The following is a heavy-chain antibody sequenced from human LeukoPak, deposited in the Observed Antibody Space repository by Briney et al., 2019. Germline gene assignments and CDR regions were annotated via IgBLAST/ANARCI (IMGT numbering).Heavy chain of an antibody. CDR2: ISGSGGST. CDR3: AKRGSHDYGDLYYFDY. J-gene: IGHJ4*02. CDR1: GFTFSSYA. Sequence: GGSLRLSCAASGFTFSSYAMSWVRQAPGKGLEWVSDISGSGGSTYYADSVKGRFTISRDNSKNTLYLQMNSLRAEDTAVYYCAKRGSHDYGDLYYFDYWGQGTLVTVSS. D-gene: IGHD4-17*01. V-gene: IGHV3-23*01.